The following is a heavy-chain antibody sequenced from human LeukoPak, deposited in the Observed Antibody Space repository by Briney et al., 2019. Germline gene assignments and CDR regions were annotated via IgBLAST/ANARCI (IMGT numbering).Heavy chain of an antibody. V-gene: IGHV3-11*01. CDR1: GFSFSDFY. Sequence: GGSLRLSCAASGFSFSDFYMTWIRQAPGKGLEWFAYISSTGSTIYYADSVKGRFTVSRDNARNSLYLQMNSLRVEDTAAYYCARESGGGWTIYDQWGQGTLVTVSS. CDR2: ISSTGSTI. CDR3: ARESGGGWTIYDQ. D-gene: IGHD3-3*01. J-gene: IGHJ5*02.